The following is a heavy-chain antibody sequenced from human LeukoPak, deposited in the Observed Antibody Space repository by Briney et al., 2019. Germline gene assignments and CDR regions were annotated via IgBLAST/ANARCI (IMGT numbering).Heavy chain of an antibody. D-gene: IGHD1-1*01. CDR3: ARVTRSIGDAFDI. J-gene: IGHJ3*02. Sequence: VSVKVSCKASGYTFTSYDINWVRQATGQGLEWMGWMNPNSGNTGYAQKFQGRVTMTRNTSISTAYMELSSLRSEDTAVYYCARVTRSIGDAFDIWGQGTMVTVSS. V-gene: IGHV1-8*01. CDR1: GYTFTSYD. CDR2: MNPNSGNT.